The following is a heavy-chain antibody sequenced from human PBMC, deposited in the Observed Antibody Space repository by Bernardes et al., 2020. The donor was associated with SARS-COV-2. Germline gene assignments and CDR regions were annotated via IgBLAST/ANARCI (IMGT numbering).Heavy chain of an antibody. J-gene: IGHJ6*02. CDR1: GDSVSSTSAA. Sequence: SQTLSLTCAISGDSVSSTSAAWNWIRQSPSRGLEWLGTTYYRSKWYNDYAVSVKSRIIINPDTSKNQFSLQLKSVTPEDTAVYYCAGASIVVVPGALGLGPRGYKYNGMGVWGPVTTVTVSS. D-gene: IGHD2-2*01. V-gene: IGHV6-1*01. CDR3: AGASIVVVPGALGLGPRGYKYNGMGV. CDR2: TYYRSKWYN.